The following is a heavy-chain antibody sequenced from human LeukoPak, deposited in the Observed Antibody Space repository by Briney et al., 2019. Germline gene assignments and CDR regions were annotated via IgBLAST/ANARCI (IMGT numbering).Heavy chain of an antibody. D-gene: IGHD6-19*01. CDR2: IQYDGSNE. V-gene: IGHV3-30*02. Sequence: GGSLRLSCAASRFTFSSYGMHWVRQAPGKGLEWVAYIQYDGSNEQYADSVKGRFSISRDSSKNILYLQMNSLRAEDTAVYCCAKDTYSSGFDYWGQGTLVTVSS. J-gene: IGHJ4*02. CDR3: AKDTYSSGFDY. CDR1: RFTFSSYG.